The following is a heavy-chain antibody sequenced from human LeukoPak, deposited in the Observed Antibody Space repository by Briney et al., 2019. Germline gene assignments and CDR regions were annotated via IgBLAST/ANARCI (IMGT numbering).Heavy chain of an antibody. D-gene: IGHD3-3*01. J-gene: IGHJ4*02. CDR2: ISSSSNVI. Sequence: GESLRLSCAASGLAFNSYAVNWGRQAPGQGLEWVSYISSSSNVIYYTDSVKGRFTISRDNARNLLSLQMNSLRAEDTAVYYCARGDPIYDFWSGGDYWGQGSLVTVSS. CDR3: ARGDPIYDFWSGGDY. CDR1: GLAFNSYA. V-gene: IGHV3-48*01.